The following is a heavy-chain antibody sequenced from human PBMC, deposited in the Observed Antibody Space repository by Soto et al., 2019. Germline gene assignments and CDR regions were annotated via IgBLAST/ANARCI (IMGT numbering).Heavy chain of an antibody. CDR2: IYHSGST. Sequence: SETLSLTCTVSVGSVSSGIYYWNWIRQPPGKGLEWIGSIYHSGSTDYNPSLKSRVAISVDTSQNQFSLKLGSVTAADTAVYYCATVSLQLTTMDYWGQGALVTAPQ. D-gene: IGHD4-4*01. CDR1: VGSVSSGIYY. J-gene: IGHJ4*02. V-gene: IGHV4-61*01. CDR3: ATVSLQLTTMDY.